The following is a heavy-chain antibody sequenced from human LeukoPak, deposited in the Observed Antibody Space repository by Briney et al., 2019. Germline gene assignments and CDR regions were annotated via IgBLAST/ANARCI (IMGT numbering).Heavy chain of an antibody. CDR1: GYTFTSYD. J-gene: IGHJ5*02. V-gene: IGHV1-8*01. D-gene: IGHD4-17*01. CDR2: MNPNSGNT. Sequence: GASMKVSCKASGYTFTSYDINWVRQATGQGLEWMGWMNPNSGNTGYAQKFQGRVTMTRNTSISTAYMELSSLRSEDTAVYYCARAGYYTTTVTTILGWFDPWGQGTLVTVSS. CDR3: ARAGYYTTTVTTILGWFDP.